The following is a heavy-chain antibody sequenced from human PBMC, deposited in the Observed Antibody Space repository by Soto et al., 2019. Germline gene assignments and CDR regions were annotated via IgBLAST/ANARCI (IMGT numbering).Heavy chain of an antibody. CDR3: ARVAIASGGVIAVTYALDV. D-gene: IGHD3-16*02. CDR2: ITSSGSTI. J-gene: IGHJ6*02. V-gene: IGHV3-48*02. Sequence: GGSLRLSCEVSGFTLSTYSMNWVRQAPGKGLEWVSFITSSGSTIYYADPVKGRFTVSRDNAKNSLFLQMNSLRDEDTAVYYCARVAIASGGVIAVTYALDVWGQGTTVTVSS. CDR1: GFTLSTYS.